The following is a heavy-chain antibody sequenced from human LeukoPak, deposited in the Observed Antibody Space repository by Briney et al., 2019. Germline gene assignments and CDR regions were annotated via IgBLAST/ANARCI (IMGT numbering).Heavy chain of an antibody. V-gene: IGHV4-39*07. CDR1: GGSISSSSYY. CDR2: IYYSGST. D-gene: IGHD4-17*01. J-gene: IGHJ4*02. Sequence: KPSETLSLTCTVSGGSISSSSYYWGWIRQPPGKGLEWIGSIYYSGSTYYNPSLKSRVTISVDTSKNQFSLKLSSVTAADTAVYYCATSYGDYPNYWGQGTLVTVSS. CDR3: ATSYGDYPNY.